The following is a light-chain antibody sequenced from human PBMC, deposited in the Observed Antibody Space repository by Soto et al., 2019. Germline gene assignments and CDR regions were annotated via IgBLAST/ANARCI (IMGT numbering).Light chain of an antibody. CDR3: SSYSSTNTLV. CDR1: SSDVGDYNY. V-gene: IGLV2-14*01. J-gene: IGLJ2*01. CDR2: GVS. Sequence: QSALTQPASVSGSPGQSITISCTGTSSDVGDYNYVSWYQRHPGKAPKLIIYGVSNRPSGISNRFSGSKSGNTASLTISGLQVEDEADFYCSSYSSTNTLVFGGGTKLTVL.